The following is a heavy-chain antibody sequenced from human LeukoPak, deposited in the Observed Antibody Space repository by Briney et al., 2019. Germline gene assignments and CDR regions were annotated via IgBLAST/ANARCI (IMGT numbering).Heavy chain of an antibody. CDR3: ARNGVASTYDI. D-gene: IGHD2-8*01. CDR1: GFTFSNYW. V-gene: IGHV3-74*01. CDR2: ISPDGRTT. Sequence: GGSLRLSCAASGFTFSNYWMHWVRQTPGKGLLWVSYISPDGRTTNYADSVKGRFAISRDNPKNTLYLQLNSLSAEDTAVYYCARNGVASTYDIWGQGTMVTVSS. J-gene: IGHJ3*02.